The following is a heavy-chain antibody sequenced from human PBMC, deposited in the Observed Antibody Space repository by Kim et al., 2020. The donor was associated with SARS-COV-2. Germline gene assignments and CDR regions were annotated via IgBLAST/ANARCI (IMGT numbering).Heavy chain of an antibody. CDR3: ARLPHDSSGYVDC. CDR1: GGSISSSFNY. Sequence: SETLSLTCTVSGGSISSSFNYWGWIRQPPGKGLEWFGSVYHSGSTYDSPSLKSRVTVSVDTSKNYFSLKVTSVTAADTAVYFCARLPHDSSGYVDCWGQGNLVTVSS. V-gene: IGHV4-39*01. J-gene: IGHJ4*02. CDR2: VYHSGST. D-gene: IGHD3-22*01.